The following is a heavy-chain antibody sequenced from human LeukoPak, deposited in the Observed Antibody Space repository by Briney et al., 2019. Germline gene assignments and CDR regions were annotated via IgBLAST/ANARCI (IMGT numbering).Heavy chain of an antibody. V-gene: IGHV3-30-3*01. CDR2: ISYDGSNK. Sequence: GGSLRLSCAASGFTFSSYAMHWVRQAPGKGLEWVAVISYDGSNKYYADSVKGRFTISRDNAKNSLYLQMNSLRAEDTAVYYCARDLLHSSGWYRRNGGGYFDYWGQGTLVTVSS. D-gene: IGHD6-19*01. CDR1: GFTFSSYA. J-gene: IGHJ4*02. CDR3: ARDLLHSSGWYRRNGGGYFDY.